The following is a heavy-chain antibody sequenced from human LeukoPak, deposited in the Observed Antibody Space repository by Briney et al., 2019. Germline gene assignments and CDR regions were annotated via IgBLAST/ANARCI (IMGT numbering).Heavy chain of an antibody. J-gene: IGHJ4*02. Sequence: GGSLRLSCAASGFTFSSYWMHWVRQAPGKGLVWVSRINSDGSITGYADSVKGRFTTSRDNAKNTLYLQMNSLRAEDAAVYYCAGDRMALGDYWGQGTLVTVSS. CDR1: GFTFSSYW. V-gene: IGHV3-74*01. CDR3: AGDRMALGDY. CDR2: INSDGSIT. D-gene: IGHD7-27*01.